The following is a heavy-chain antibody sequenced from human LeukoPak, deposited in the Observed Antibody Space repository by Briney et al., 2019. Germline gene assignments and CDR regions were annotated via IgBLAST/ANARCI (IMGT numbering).Heavy chain of an antibody. D-gene: IGHD2-15*01. CDR3: AKWSIVVEVAATTGYFDY. V-gene: IGHV3-23*01. Sequence: PGGSLRLSCAASGFTFSSYAMSWVRQAPGKGLEWVSAISGSGGSTYYADSVKGRFTISRDNSKNTLYLQMNSLRAEDTAVYYCAKWSIVVEVAATTGYFDYWGQGTLVTVSS. J-gene: IGHJ4*02. CDR2: ISGSGGST. CDR1: GFTFSSYA.